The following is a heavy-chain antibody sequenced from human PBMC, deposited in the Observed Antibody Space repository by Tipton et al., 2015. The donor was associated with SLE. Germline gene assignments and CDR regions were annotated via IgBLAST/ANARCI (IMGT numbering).Heavy chain of an antibody. CDR1: GFTFSKYA. Sequence: SLRLSCATSGFTFSKYAMNWVRQAPGRGLEYVSGISGGGDNIDYTDSGKGRFTISRDNSKNVLYLQMNSLRDEDRAVYYCAKDEAGMAVTGNWYFDLWGRGTLVTVSS. CDR3: AKDEAGMAVTGNWYFDL. J-gene: IGHJ2*01. V-gene: IGHV3-23*01. D-gene: IGHD6-19*01. CDR2: ISGGGDNI.